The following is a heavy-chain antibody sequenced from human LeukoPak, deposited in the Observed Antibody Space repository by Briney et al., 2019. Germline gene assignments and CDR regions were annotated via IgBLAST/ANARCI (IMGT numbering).Heavy chain of an antibody. D-gene: IGHD2-2*01. CDR1: GFTFSTYW. CDR2: INWNGGST. CDR3: AREGYCSSTSCPPFYCYYYMDV. J-gene: IGHJ6*03. Sequence: GGSLRLSCAASGFTFSTYWMSWVRQAPGKGLEWVSGINWNGGSTGYADSVKGRFTISRDNAKNSLYLQMNSLRAEDTALYYCAREGYCSSTSCPPFYCYYYMDVWGKGTTVTVSS. V-gene: IGHV3-20*04.